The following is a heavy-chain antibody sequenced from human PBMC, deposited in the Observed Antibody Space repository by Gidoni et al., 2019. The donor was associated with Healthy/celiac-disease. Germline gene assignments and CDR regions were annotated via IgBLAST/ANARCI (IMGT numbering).Heavy chain of an antibody. D-gene: IGHD3-9*01. Sequence: QVQLVESGGGVVQPGRSLRLSCAASGFTFSSYGMHWGRQAPGKGLAWVAVIWYDGSNQYYADSVKGRFTISRDNSKNTLYLQMNSLRAEDTAVYYCARDAGYYDILTGYLGDYYGMDVWGQGTTVTVSS. CDR2: IWYDGSNQ. CDR3: ARDAGYYDILTGYLGDYYGMDV. V-gene: IGHV3-33*01. CDR1: GFTFSSYG. J-gene: IGHJ6*02.